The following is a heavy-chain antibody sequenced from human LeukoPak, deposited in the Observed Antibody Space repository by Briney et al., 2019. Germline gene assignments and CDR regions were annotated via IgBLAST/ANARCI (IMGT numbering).Heavy chain of an antibody. D-gene: IGHD3-10*01. CDR1: GYTFTSNG. CDR3: ARDYYGSGSYPYFDY. Sequence: VASVKVSFKASGYTFTSNGISWVRQAPGQGLEWMAWISTYNGNTNYAQKLQGRVTMTTDTSTGTAYMELRSLTSDDTAVYYCARDYYGSGSYPYFDYWGQGTLVTVSS. J-gene: IGHJ4*02. CDR2: ISTYNGNT. V-gene: IGHV1-18*01.